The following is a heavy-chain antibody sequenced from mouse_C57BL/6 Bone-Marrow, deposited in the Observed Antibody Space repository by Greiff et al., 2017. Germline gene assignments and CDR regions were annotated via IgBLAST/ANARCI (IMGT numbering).Heavy chain of an antibody. CDR2: IDPSDSYS. D-gene: IGHD2-5*01. J-gene: IGHJ3*01. V-gene: IGHV1-69*01. CDR3: ARDSNYVWCAY. Sequence: VQLQQPGAELVMPGASVKLSCKASGYTFTSYWMHWVKQRPGQGLEWIGEIDPSDSYSNYNQKFKGKSTLTVDKSSSTAYMQLSSLTSEDSAVYYCARDSNYVWCAYWGRGTLVTVSA. CDR1: GYTFTSYW.